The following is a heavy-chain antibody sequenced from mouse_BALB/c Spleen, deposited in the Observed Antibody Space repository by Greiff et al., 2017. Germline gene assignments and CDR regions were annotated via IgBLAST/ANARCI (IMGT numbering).Heavy chain of an antibody. Sequence: DVMLVESGGGLVKPGGSLKLSCAASGFTFSSYAMSWVRQTPEKRLEWVATISSGGSYTYYPDSVKGRFTISRDNAKNTLYLQMSSLRSEDTAMYYCARDGYYVIYAMDYWGQGTSVTVSS. D-gene: IGHD2-3*01. CDR1: GFTFSSYA. CDR2: ISSGGSYT. CDR3: ARDGYYVIYAMDY. V-gene: IGHV5-9-1*01. J-gene: IGHJ4*01.